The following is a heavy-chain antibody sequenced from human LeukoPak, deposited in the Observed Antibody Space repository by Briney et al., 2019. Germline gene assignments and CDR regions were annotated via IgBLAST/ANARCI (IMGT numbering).Heavy chain of an antibody. CDR3: VREDTPATANY. V-gene: IGHV3-23*01. CDR1: GFTFSSYT. J-gene: IGHJ4*02. D-gene: IGHD2-21*02. Sequence: HSGGSLRLSCTASGFTFSSYTMTWVRQAPGKGLKWVSTITTGDGNTYYADSVTGRFTISRDNSKDTLFLQMHSLRPGDTAVYYCVREDTPATANYWGRGTLVTISS. CDR2: ITTGDGNT.